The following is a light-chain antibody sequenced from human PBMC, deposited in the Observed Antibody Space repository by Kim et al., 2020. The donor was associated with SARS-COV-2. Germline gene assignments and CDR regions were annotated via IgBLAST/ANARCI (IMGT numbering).Light chain of an antibody. CDR1: QTINTY. Sequence: SASVGDRVTITCRASQTINTYLNWYQQKPGKAPKFLIYAASSLQSGVPSRFSGSGSGTDFTFTISSLQPEDFATYFCQQSYITPYTFGQGTKLEI. CDR3: QQSYITPYT. J-gene: IGKJ2*01. CDR2: AAS. V-gene: IGKV1-39*01.